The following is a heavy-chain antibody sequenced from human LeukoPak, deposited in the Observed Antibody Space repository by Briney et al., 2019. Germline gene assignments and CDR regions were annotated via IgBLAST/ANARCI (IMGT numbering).Heavy chain of an antibody. J-gene: IGHJ4*02. V-gene: IGHV4-59*01. CDR2: IYYSGST. CDR1: GGSISSYY. D-gene: IGHD2-15*01. Sequence: PSETLSLTCTVSGGSISSYYWSWIRQPPGKGLEGIGYIYYSGSTNYNPSLKSRVTISVDTSKNQFSLKLSSVTAADTAVYYCARGVVVAAYDYWGQGTLVTVSS. CDR3: ARGVVVAAYDY.